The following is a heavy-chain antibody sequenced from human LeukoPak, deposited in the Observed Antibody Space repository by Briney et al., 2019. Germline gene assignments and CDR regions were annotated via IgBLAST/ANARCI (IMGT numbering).Heavy chain of an antibody. J-gene: IGHJ5*02. D-gene: IGHD3-10*01. Sequence: ASVKVSCKAFGYTFTGYYMHWGRQAPGQGLEWMGLINPNSCGTNYAQKFQGRVTMTRDTSISTAYMELSRLRSDDTAVYYCARVGGSGENWFDPWGQGTLVTVSS. CDR1: GYTFTGYY. V-gene: IGHV1-2*02. CDR3: ARVGGSGENWFDP. CDR2: INPNSCGT.